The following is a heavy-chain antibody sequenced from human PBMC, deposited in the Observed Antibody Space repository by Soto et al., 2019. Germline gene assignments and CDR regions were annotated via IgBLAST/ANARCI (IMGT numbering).Heavy chain of an antibody. CDR1: GFTFSDYG. D-gene: IGHD3-9*01. J-gene: IGHJ4*02. CDR3: ARDPLHYDILTGYSPNYFDF. V-gene: IGHV3-33*01. Sequence: LRLSCAASGFTFSDYGMHWVRQAPGKGLAWVAVIWYDGSNKYYADSVKGRFTISRDNSKNTLYLQMNSLRAEDTAVYYCARDPLHYDILTGYSPNYFDFWGQGTLVTVSS. CDR2: IWYDGSNK.